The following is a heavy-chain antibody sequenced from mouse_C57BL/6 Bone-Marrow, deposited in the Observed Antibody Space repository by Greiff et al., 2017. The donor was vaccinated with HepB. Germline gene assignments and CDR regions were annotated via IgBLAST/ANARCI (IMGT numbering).Heavy chain of an antibody. V-gene: IGHV8-12*01. CDR2: IYWDDDK. D-gene: IGHD2-5*01. Sequence: QVTLKESGPGILQSSQTLSLTCSFSGFSLSTSGMGVSWIRQPSGKGLEWLAHIYWDDDKRYNPSLKSRLTISKDHSRNQVFLKITSVDTADTATFYCARRAAYYSNYGYWYFDVWGTGTTVTVSS. CDR3: ARRAAYYSNYGYWYFDV. J-gene: IGHJ1*03. CDR1: GFSLSTSGMG.